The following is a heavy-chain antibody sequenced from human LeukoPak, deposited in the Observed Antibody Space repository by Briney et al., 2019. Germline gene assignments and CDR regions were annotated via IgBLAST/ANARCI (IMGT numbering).Heavy chain of an antibody. Sequence: GGSLRLSRAASGFTFLRQGMTWFRQAPGRGGGWVSGISASGGATYYADSVKGRFTISRDNSKNTLYLQMNSLKAEDAALYYCAKGNYGEKIDYWGPGTLVTVSS. V-gene: IGHV3-23*01. CDR1: GFTFLRQG. CDR2: ISASGGAT. CDR3: AKGNYGEKIDY. J-gene: IGHJ4*02. D-gene: IGHD4-17*01.